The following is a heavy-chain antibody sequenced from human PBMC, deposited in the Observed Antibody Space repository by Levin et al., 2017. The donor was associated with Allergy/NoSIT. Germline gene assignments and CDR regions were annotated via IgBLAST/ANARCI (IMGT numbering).Heavy chain of an antibody. CDR3: ARDGGGREGAKWGYYGSGAMDV. Sequence: TGESLKISCAASGFTFSSYAMHWVRQAPGKGLEYVSAISSNGGSTYYANSVKGRFTISRDNSKNTLYLQMGSLRAEDMAVYYCARDGGGREGAKWGYYGSGAMDVWGKGTTVTVSS. J-gene: IGHJ6*03. D-gene: IGHD3-10*01. CDR1: GFTFSSYA. V-gene: IGHV3-64*01. CDR2: ISSNGGST.